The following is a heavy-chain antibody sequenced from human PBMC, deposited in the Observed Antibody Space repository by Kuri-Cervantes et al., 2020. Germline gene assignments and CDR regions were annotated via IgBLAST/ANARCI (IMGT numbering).Heavy chain of an antibody. V-gene: IGHV4-59*13. J-gene: IGHJ4*02. Sequence: SETLSLTCTVSGGSISSYYWSWIRQPPGKGLEWIGYIYYSGSTNYNPSLKSRVTISVDTSKNQFSLKLSSVTAADTAVYYCARWENDYYGSGSYYPTGYFDYWGQGTLVTVSS. CDR3: ARWENDYYGSGSYYPTGYFDY. CDR1: GGSISSYY. CDR2: IYYSGST. D-gene: IGHD3-10*01.